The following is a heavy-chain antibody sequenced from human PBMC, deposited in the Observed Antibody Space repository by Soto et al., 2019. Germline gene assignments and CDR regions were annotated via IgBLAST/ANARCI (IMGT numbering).Heavy chain of an antibody. D-gene: IGHD5-12*01. Sequence: GGSLRLSCAASGFTFSSYGMHWVRQAPGKGLEWVAVIWYDGSNKYYADSVKGRFTISRDNSKNTLYLQMNSLRAEDTAVYYCARLSGYDLDYYYGMDVWGQGTTVTVSS. J-gene: IGHJ6*02. V-gene: IGHV3-33*01. CDR2: IWYDGSNK. CDR3: ARLSGYDLDYYYGMDV. CDR1: GFTFSSYG.